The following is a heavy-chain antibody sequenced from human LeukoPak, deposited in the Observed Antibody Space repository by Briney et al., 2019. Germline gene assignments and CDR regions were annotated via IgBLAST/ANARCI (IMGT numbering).Heavy chain of an antibody. V-gene: IGHV3-30*18. CDR1: GFTFSSYG. J-gene: IGHJ4*02. Sequence: GRSLRLSCAASGFTFSSYGMHWVRQAPGKGLEWVAVISYDGSNKYYADSVKGRSTISRDNSKNTLYLQMNSLRAEDTAVYYCAKALAAAVDYWGQGTLVTVSS. CDR3: AKALAAAVDY. CDR2: ISYDGSNK. D-gene: IGHD6-13*01.